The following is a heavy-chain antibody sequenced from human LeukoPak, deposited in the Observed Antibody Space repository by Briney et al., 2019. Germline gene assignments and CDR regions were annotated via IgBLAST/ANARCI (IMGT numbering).Heavy chain of an antibody. D-gene: IGHD4-17*01. CDR1: GFSFSNYA. J-gene: IGHJ4*02. CDR2: IGASGSST. Sequence: GGSLRLSCAASGFSFSNYAMSWVRQAPGKGLEWVSAIGASGSSTYYIDSVKGRFTISRDNSKNTLYLQMNSLRAEDTAVYYCAKEQYGDYEGVGYYFDYWGQGTLVTVSS. V-gene: IGHV3-23*01. CDR3: AKEQYGDYEGVGYYFDY.